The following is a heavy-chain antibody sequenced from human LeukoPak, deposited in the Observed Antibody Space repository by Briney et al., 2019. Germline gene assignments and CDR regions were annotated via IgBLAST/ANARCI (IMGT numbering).Heavy chain of an antibody. J-gene: IGHJ4*02. D-gene: IGHD6-6*01. V-gene: IGHV3-15*01. CDR2: IKSKTDGGTT. CDR1: GFTFTNAW. Sequence: GGSLRLSCAASGFTFTNAWMSWVRQAPGKGLEWVGRIKSKTDGGTTDYSAPVKGRFTISRDDSKNTLYLQMNSLKTEDTAVYYCTQSSSGTGFDYWGQGTLVTVSS. CDR3: TQSSSGTGFDY.